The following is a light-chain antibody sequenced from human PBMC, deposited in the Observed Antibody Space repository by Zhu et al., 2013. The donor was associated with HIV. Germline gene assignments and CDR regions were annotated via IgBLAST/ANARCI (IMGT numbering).Light chain of an antibody. CDR1: NSDVGGYNY. J-gene: IGLJ1*01. CDR2: EVS. CDR3: CSYSASNTFSV. V-gene: IGLV2-14*01. Sequence: QSALTQPASVSGSPGQSITISCTGSNSDVGGYNYVSWYQHYLGKAPKLMIYEVSNRPSGVSDRFSGSKSGYTASLTISGLQAEDEGDYYCCSYSASNTFSVFGTGTKVTVL.